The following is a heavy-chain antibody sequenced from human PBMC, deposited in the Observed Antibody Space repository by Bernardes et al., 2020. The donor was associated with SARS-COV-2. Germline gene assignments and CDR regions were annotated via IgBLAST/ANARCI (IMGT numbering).Heavy chain of an antibody. D-gene: IGHD6-13*01. J-gene: IGHJ6*02. CDR1: KFTFSNYW. CDR3: ARGNYYCMDV. Sequence: GSLRLSCAASKFTFSNYWMHWVRQAPGKGLVWVSRINSDGSSTSYADSVKDRFTISRDNAKNTLFLQMNSLRAEDTAVYYCARGNYYCMDVWGQGTTVAVSS. CDR2: INSDGSST. V-gene: IGHV3-74*01.